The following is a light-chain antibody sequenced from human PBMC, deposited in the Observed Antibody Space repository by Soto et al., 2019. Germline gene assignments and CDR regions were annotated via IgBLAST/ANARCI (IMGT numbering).Light chain of an antibody. CDR1: NSNLGAGYD. J-gene: IGLJ2*01. CDR2: GNR. Sequence: QSALTQPPSVSGAPGQRVTISCTGNNSNLGAGYDVHWYQQLPGAAPKLVIFGNRNRPSGVPERFSGSKSGTSVSLAITGLRGEDEADYHCQSYDSSLTNAVFGGGTKLTVL. CDR3: QSYDSSLTNAV. V-gene: IGLV1-40*01.